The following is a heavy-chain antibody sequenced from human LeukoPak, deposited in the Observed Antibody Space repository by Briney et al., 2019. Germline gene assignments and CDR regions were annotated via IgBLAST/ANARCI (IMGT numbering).Heavy chain of an antibody. CDR1: GGTFSSYA. J-gene: IGHJ6*03. CDR3: ARGVVPAAKDYYYYMDV. CDR2: IIPIFGTA. D-gene: IGHD2-2*01. Sequence: SVKVSCKASGGTFSSYAISWVRQAPGQGLEWMGGIIPIFGTANYAQKFQGRVTITTDESTSTAYMELSSLRSEDTAVYYCARGVVPAAKDYYYYMDVWGKGTTVTVSS. V-gene: IGHV1-69*05.